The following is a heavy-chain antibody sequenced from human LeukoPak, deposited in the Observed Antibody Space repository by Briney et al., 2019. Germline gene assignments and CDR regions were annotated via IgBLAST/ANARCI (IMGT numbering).Heavy chain of an antibody. J-gene: IGHJ4*02. Sequence: PSETLSLTCTVSGDSVSSGSYYWNWIRLPPGKGLEWIGYIYYSGSTNYNPSLKSRVTISVDTSKNQFSLKLSSVTAADTAVYYCAREDSSGYYAFYYWGQGTLVTVSS. V-gene: IGHV4-61*01. CDR2: IYYSGST. D-gene: IGHD3-22*01. CDR1: GDSVSSGSYY. CDR3: AREDSSGYYAFYY.